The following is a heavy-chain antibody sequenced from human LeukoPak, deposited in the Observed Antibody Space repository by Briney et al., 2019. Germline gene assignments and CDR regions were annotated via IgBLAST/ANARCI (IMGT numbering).Heavy chain of an antibody. Sequence: SVKVSCKASGGTFSSYAISWVRQAPGQGLEWMGGIIPIFGTANYAQKFQGRVTITADKSTSTAYMELSSLRSEDTAVYYCARDRGSYVTFDIWGQGTMVTVSS. V-gene: IGHV1-69*06. J-gene: IGHJ3*02. CDR2: IIPIFGTA. D-gene: IGHD1-26*01. CDR3: ARDRGSYVTFDI. CDR1: GGTFSSYA.